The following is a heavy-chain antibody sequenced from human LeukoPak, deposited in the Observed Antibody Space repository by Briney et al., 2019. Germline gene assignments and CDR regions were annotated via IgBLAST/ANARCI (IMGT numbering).Heavy chain of an antibody. Sequence: PGGSLRLSCAASGFSFSNYNMNWVRQAPGRGLEWVSYISTTSSAIYYADSVTGRFTISRDNAKNSLYLQMNSLRAEDTAVYYCARSFDLWGRGTLVAVSS. CDR3: ARSFDL. CDR1: GFSFSNYN. J-gene: IGHJ2*01. CDR2: ISTTSSAI. V-gene: IGHV3-48*01.